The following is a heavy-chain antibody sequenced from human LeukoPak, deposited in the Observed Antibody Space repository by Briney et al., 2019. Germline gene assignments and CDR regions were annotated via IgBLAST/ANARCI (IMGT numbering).Heavy chain of an antibody. J-gene: IGHJ4*02. D-gene: IGHD3-3*02. V-gene: IGHV1-18*01. CDR2: ISPNTGDT. CDR3: AGAPSGTAFGPGDY. CDR1: GYTFTSYG. Sequence: ASMKVSCKASGYTFTSYGITWVRQAPGQGLEWMGWISPNTGDTVSAQKLQDRVTMTTDTSTSTAFMELRSLRFDDTAVYFCAGAPSGTAFGPGDYWGQGTLVTVSS.